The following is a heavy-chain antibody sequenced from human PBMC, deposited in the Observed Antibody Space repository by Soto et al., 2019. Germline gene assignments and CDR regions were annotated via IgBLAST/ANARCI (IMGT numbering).Heavy chain of an antibody. Sequence: GESLKISCKGSGYSFTSYWIGWVRQMPGKGLEWMGIIYPGDSDTRYSPSFQGQVTISADKSISTAYLQWSSLKASDTAMYYCARIKTNAHYYYGMDVWGQGTTVTVSS. V-gene: IGHV5-51*01. CDR1: GYSFTSYW. J-gene: IGHJ6*02. D-gene: IGHD2-8*01. CDR2: IYPGDSDT. CDR3: ARIKTNAHYYYGMDV.